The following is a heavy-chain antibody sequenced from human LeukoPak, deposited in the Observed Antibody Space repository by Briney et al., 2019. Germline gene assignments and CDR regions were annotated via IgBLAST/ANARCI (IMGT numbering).Heavy chain of an antibody. CDR1: GGSISSSSYY. Sequence: SETLSLTCTVSGGSISSSSYYWGWIRQPPGKGLEWIGSIYYIGSTYYNPSLKSRVTISVDTSKNQFSLKLSSVTAADTAVYYCARDQGGGYSSSGGPFDPWGQGTLVTVSS. V-gene: IGHV4-39*07. CDR3: ARDQGGGYSSSGGPFDP. CDR2: IYYIGST. J-gene: IGHJ5*02. D-gene: IGHD6-13*01.